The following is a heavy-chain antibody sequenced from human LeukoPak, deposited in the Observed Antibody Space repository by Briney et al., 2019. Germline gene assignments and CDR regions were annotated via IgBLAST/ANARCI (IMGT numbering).Heavy chain of an antibody. CDR1: GYTFTSYY. D-gene: IGHD2-2*01. Sequence: ASVKVSRKASGYTFTSYYMHWVRQAPGQGLEWMGIINPSGGSTSYAQKFQGRVTMTRDTSTSTVYMELNSLRSEDTAVYHCARGKSGVVVPENWFDPWGQGTLVTVSS. CDR3: ARGKSGVVVPENWFDP. V-gene: IGHV1-46*03. CDR2: INPSGGST. J-gene: IGHJ5*02.